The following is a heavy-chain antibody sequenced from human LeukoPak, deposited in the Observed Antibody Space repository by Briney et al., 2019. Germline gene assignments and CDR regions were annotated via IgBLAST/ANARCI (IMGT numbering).Heavy chain of an antibody. D-gene: IGHD5-18*01. CDR1: GFTFSSYA. Sequence: GGSLRLSCSASGFTFSSYAMHWVRQAPGKGLEYDSAISSNGGSTYYADSVKGRFTISRDNYKNTLNLQMSSLRAEDTAVYYCVVSYLYAFNIWGQGTMVTVSS. J-gene: IGHJ3*02. CDR2: ISSNGGST. CDR3: VVSYLYAFNI. V-gene: IGHV3-64D*09.